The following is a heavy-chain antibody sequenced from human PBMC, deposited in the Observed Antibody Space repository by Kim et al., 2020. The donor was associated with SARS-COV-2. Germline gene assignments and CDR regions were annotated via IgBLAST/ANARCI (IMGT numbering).Heavy chain of an antibody. CDR2: ISSSSSYI. J-gene: IGHJ4*02. Sequence: GGSLRLSCAASGFTFSSYSMNWVRQAPGKGLEWVSSISSSSSYIYYADSVKGRFTISRDNAKNSLYLQMNSLRAEDTAVYYCARDPSPRPGPYFDYWGQGTLVTVSS. V-gene: IGHV3-21*01. CDR1: GFTFSSYS. CDR3: ARDPSPRPGPYFDY.